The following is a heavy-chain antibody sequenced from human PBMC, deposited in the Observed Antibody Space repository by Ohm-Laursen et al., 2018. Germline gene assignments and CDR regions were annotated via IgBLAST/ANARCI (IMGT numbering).Heavy chain of an antibody. Sequence: SLRLSCSASGFTFSSYSMHWVRQAPGKGLEWVAVISYDGSNKYYADSVKGRFTISRDNSKNTLYLQMNSLRAEDTAVYYCAKDRGSGLYYYYGMDVWGQGTTVTVSS. CDR1: GFTFSSYS. D-gene: IGHD6-19*01. J-gene: IGHJ6*02. CDR2: ISYDGSNK. V-gene: IGHV3-30*18. CDR3: AKDRGSGLYYYYGMDV.